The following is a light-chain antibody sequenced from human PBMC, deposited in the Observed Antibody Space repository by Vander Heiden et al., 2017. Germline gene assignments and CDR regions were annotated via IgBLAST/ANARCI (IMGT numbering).Light chain of an antibody. CDR1: QSVSSN. CDR3: QQYNTSHT. CDR2: GAS. J-gene: IGKJ2*01. V-gene: IGKV3-15*01. Sequence: EIVMTQSPATLSVSQGERATLSCRASQSVSSNLAWYQQKPGQAPRLLIYGASNSATGIPASFSGSGSVKGFTLTSSRRQSEDFAVYYGQQYNTSHTFGQGTKLEIK.